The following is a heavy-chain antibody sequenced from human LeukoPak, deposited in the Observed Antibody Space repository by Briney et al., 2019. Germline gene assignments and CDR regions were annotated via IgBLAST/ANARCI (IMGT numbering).Heavy chain of an antibody. CDR3: AREGEVGENSSGYYYWDY. D-gene: IGHD3-22*01. Sequence: SETLSLTCTVSGGSISSSSYYWGWIRQPPGKGLAWIGSIYHSGSTYDNPSLKSRVTISVDTSKNQLSLKLSSVTAADTAVYYCAREGEVGENSSGYYYWDYWGQGTLVTVSS. V-gene: IGHV4-39*07. CDR2: IYHSGST. J-gene: IGHJ4*02. CDR1: GGSISSSSYY.